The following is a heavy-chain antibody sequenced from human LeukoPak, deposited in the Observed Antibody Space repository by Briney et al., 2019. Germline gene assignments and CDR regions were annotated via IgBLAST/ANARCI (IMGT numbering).Heavy chain of an antibody. CDR1: GGSISSYY. V-gene: IGHV4-59*01. D-gene: IGHD3-10*01. CDR2: IYYSGST. CDR3: ARYYGSGSYDLPYYYYGMDV. Sequence: PSETLSLTCTVSGGSISSYYWSWIRQPPGKGLDSLGYIYYSGSTNYNPSLKSRVTISVDTSKNQFSLKLSSVTAVDTAVYYCARYYGSGSYDLPYYYYGMDVWDQGTTVTVSS. J-gene: IGHJ6*02.